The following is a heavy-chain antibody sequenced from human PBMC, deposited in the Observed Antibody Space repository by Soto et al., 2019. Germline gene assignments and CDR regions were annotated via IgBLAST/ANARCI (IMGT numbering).Heavy chain of an antibody. Sequence: PGGSLRLSCAASGFTFSSYSMNWVRQAPGKGLEWVSSISSSSSYIYYADSVKGRFTISRDNAKSSLYLQMNSLRAEDTAVYYCARRKTSSGPIRRVYYYGMDVWGQGTTVTVSS. D-gene: IGHD1-26*01. CDR3: ARRKTSSGPIRRVYYYGMDV. CDR2: ISSSSSYI. J-gene: IGHJ6*02. V-gene: IGHV3-21*01. CDR1: GFTFSSYS.